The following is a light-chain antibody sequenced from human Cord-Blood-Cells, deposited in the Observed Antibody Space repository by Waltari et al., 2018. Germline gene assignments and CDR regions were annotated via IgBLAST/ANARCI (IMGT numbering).Light chain of an antibody. CDR2: KAS. Sequence: DIQMTQSPSTLSASVGDRVPITCRASQSISSWLAWYKQKPGKAPKLLIYKASSLESGVPSRFSGSGSGTEFTLTISSLQPDDFATYYCQQYNSYSGTFGQGTKVEIK. J-gene: IGKJ1*01. CDR3: QQYNSYSGT. V-gene: IGKV1-5*03. CDR1: QSISSW.